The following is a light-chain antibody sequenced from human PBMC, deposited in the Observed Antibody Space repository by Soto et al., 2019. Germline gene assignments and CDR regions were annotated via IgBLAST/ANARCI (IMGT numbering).Light chain of an antibody. V-gene: IGKV1-33*01. CDR1: QDISNY. CDR3: QQYDNLFT. CDR2: DAS. Sequence: DIQMTQSPSSLSASVGDRVTITCQASQDISNYLNWYQQKPGKAPKLQIYDASNLETGVPSRFSGSGSGTDFPFTISSLQAEYIATYYCQQYDNLFTFGPGTKVDIK. J-gene: IGKJ3*01.